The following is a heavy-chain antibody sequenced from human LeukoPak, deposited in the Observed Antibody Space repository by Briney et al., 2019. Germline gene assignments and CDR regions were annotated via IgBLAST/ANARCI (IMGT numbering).Heavy chain of an antibody. V-gene: IGHV3-23*01. CDR3: AKAGSYYYGSGSRRPLDY. CDR2: ISGSGGST. Sequence: PGGSLRLSCAASGFTFSSYAMSWVRQAPGKGLEWVSAISGSGGSTYYADSVKGRFTISRDNSKSTLYLQMNSLRAEDTAVYYCAKAGSYYYGSGSRRPLDYWGQGTLVTVSS. J-gene: IGHJ4*02. D-gene: IGHD3-10*01. CDR1: GFTFSSYA.